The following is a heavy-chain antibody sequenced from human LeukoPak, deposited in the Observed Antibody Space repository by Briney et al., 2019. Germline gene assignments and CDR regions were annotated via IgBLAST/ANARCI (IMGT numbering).Heavy chain of an antibody. CDR3: AREESSSSWYGDFQH. Sequence: GGSLRLSCAASGFTFSRYWMSWVRQAPGKGLEWVAHIKQVGSEKYYVDSVKGRFTISRDKAKKSLYMQMNRLRAEDTAVYYCAREESSSSWYGDFQHWGQGTLVTVSS. CDR2: IKQVGSEK. J-gene: IGHJ1*01. CDR1: GFTFSRYW. D-gene: IGHD6-13*01. V-gene: IGHV3-7*01.